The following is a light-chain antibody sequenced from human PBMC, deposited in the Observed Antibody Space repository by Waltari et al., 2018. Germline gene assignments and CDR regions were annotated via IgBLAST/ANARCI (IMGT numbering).Light chain of an antibody. Sequence: IQLTQSPSSLSASVGDRVTITCRASQGVTTYLAWYQQKPGKAPNLPISAASTLQSGVPSRFSGSGSGTDFTLTISSLQPEDFATYYCQHLHGYQITFGGGTKVEIK. J-gene: IGKJ4*01. CDR2: AAS. CDR3: QHLHGYQIT. CDR1: QGVTTY. V-gene: IGKV1-9*01.